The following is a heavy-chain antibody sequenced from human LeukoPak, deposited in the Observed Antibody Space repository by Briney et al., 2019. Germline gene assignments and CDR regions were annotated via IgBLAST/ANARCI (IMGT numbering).Heavy chain of an antibody. D-gene: IGHD3-10*01. J-gene: IGHJ4*02. V-gene: IGHV3-48*03. CDR2: ISSSGSTI. Sequence: GGSLRLSCAASGFTFSSYEMNWVRQAPGKGLEWVPYISSSGSTIYYADSVKGRFTISRDNAKNSLYLQMNSLRAEDTAVYYCARDSWVRGVIHTFDYWGQGTLVIVSS. CDR3: ARDSWVRGVIHTFDY. CDR1: GFTFSSYE.